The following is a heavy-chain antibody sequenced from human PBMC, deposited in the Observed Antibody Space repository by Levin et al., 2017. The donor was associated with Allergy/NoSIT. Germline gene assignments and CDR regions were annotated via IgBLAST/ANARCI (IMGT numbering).Heavy chain of an antibody. CDR1: GYPFTKYY. Sequence: GESLKISCKASGYPFTKYYIHWVRQAPGQGLEWMGIINPSGGNTKYTQKFQGRVTMTRDTSTSTVYMELSSLRSEDTAFYYCARTKTAGGTAEYFQCWGQGTLITVSS. V-gene: IGHV1-46*01. CDR3: ARTKTAGGTAEYFQC. CDR2: INPSGGNT. D-gene: IGHD2-21*02. J-gene: IGHJ1*01.